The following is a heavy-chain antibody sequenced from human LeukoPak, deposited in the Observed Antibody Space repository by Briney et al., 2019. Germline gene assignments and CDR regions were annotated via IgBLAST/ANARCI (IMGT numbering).Heavy chain of an antibody. CDR3: THVVRRYDFRSGYYAHFDY. Sequence: SGPTLVKPTQTLTLTCTFSEFSLRTSGVGVAWVPQPPGKALDWLAVNYWKDGKRYSPSLKNSLTITKETSRNRVVLTITNLVPVDTARYYCTHVVRRYDFRSGYYAHFDYWGQGTLVTVSS. V-gene: IGHV2-5*01. CDR2: NYWKDGK. CDR1: EFSLRTSGVG. D-gene: IGHD3-3*01. J-gene: IGHJ4*02.